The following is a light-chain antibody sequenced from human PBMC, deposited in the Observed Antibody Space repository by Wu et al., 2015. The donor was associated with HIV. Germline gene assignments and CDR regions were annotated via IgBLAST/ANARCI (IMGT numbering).Light chain of an antibody. CDR3: QQAGA. J-gene: IGKJ1*01. CDR2: GAS. CDR1: QSVSSSY. V-gene: IGKV3-20*01. Sequence: EIVMTQSPATLSVSPGERATLSCRASQSVSSSYLAWYQQKPGQAPRLLIYGASSRATGIPDRFSGSGSGTDFTLTISRLEPEDFAVYYCQQAGAFGQGTKVEIK.